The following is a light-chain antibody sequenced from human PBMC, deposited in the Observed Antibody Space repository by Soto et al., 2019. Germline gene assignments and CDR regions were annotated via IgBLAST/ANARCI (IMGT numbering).Light chain of an antibody. J-gene: IGLJ3*02. V-gene: IGLV2-14*01. CDR1: ISDVGGYNY. CDR2: EVS. Sequence: QSALTQPASVSGSPGQSITISCTGTISDVGGYNYVSWYQQHPGKAPKLLIYEVSNRPSGVSDRFSGSKSGNTASLTISGLQAEDEADYYRTSYTSSTLLEVLFGGGTQLTVL. CDR3: TSYTSSTLLEVL.